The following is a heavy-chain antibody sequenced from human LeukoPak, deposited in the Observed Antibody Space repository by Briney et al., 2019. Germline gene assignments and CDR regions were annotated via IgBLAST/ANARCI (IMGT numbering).Heavy chain of an antibody. D-gene: IGHD2/OR15-2a*01. CDR1: GGSISRGSYY. V-gene: IGHV4-61*02. CDR3: ARDGLSNFDY. CDR2: IYTSGST. Sequence: SETLSLTCTVSGGSISRGSYYWRWVRQPAGKGLEWIGRIYTSGSTNYNPPLKSRVTISVDTSKNQFSLKLRSVTAADTAVYYCARDGLSNFDYWGEGILVTVSS. J-gene: IGHJ4*02.